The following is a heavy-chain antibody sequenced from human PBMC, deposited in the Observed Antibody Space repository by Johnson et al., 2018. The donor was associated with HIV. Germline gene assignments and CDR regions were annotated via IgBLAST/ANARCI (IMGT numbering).Heavy chain of an antibody. CDR3: ARDTHGEGAFDI. D-gene: IGHD3-10*01. CDR1: GFTFSSYA. CDR2: IGTAGDT. Sequence: VQLVESGGGLVQPGGSLRLSCAASGFTFSSYAMSWVRQAPGKGLEWVSAIGTAGDTYYPGSVKGRFTISRENAKNSLYLQMNSLRAGDTAVYYCARDTHGEGAFDIWGQGTMVTVSS. V-gene: IGHV3-13*01. J-gene: IGHJ3*02.